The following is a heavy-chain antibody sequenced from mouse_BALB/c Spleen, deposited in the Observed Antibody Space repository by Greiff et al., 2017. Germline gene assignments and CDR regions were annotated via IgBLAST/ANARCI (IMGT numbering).Heavy chain of an antibody. D-gene: IGHD3-3*01. CDR2: INPSTGYT. CDR1: GYTFTSYW. Sequence: VKVVESGAELAKPGASVKMSCKASGYTFTSYWMHWVKQRPGQGLEWIGYINPSTGYTEYNQKFKDKATLTADKSSSTAYMQLSSLTSEDSAVYYCARGGLAMDYWGQGTSVTVSS. V-gene: IGHV1-7*01. J-gene: IGHJ4*01. CDR3: ARGGLAMDY.